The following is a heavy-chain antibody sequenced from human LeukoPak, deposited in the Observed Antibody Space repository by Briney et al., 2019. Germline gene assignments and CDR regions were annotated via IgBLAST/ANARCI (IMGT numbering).Heavy chain of an antibody. Sequence: PGGSLRLSCAPSGFTFSKGWMLWVRHAPGKGLESVSRINTDGTVTTYADSVKGRFTVSRDNADNTMFLQMNSVRDEDTAVYYCATKQWLAPPPDSWGQGTPVTVSS. CDR1: GFTFSKGW. D-gene: IGHD6-19*01. CDR3: ATKQWLAPPPDS. J-gene: IGHJ4*02. CDR2: INTDGTVT. V-gene: IGHV3-74*01.